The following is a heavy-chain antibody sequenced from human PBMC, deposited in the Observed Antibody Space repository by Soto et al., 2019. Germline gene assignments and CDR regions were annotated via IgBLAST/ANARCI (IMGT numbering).Heavy chain of an antibody. J-gene: IGHJ4*02. D-gene: IGHD2-15*01. CDR2: MNPNSGNT. CDR1: GYTFTSYD. Sequence: QVQLVQSGAEVKKPGASVKVSCKASGYTFTSYDINWVRQATGQGLEWMAWMNPNSGNTGYAQKFQGRVTMTRNTPISTAYLQRSSLRSEVTAVYYCAWQKVDASDYWGQGTLVTVSS. V-gene: IGHV1-8*01. CDR3: AWQKVDASDY.